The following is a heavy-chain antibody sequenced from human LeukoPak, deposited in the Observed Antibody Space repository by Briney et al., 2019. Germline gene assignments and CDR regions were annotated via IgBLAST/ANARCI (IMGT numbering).Heavy chain of an antibody. CDR1: GFTFSTYW. J-gene: IGHJ4*02. Sequence: PGGSLRLSCAASGFTFSTYWMSWVRQAPGKGLEWVANMKQDGSVKYYVDSVKGRFTIFRDNAKNSVYLQMNSLRAEDTAVYYCARIGYSSSSFDYWGQGTLVTVSS. CDR2: MKQDGSVK. CDR3: ARIGYSSSSFDY. D-gene: IGHD6-6*01. V-gene: IGHV3-7*03.